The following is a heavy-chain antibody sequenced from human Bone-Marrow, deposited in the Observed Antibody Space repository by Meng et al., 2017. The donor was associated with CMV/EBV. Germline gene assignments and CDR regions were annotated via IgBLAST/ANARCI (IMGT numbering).Heavy chain of an antibody. CDR2: IVVGSGNT. J-gene: IGHJ4*02. CDR3: AALPMTTVSYNFDY. D-gene: IGHD4-11*01. Sequence: SVKVSCKASGFTFTSSAVQWVRQARGQRLEWIGWIVVGSGNTNYAQKFQERVTITRDMSTSTAYMELSSLRSEDTAVYYCAALPMTTVSYNFDYWGQGTLVTVS. CDR1: GFTFTSSA. V-gene: IGHV1-58*01.